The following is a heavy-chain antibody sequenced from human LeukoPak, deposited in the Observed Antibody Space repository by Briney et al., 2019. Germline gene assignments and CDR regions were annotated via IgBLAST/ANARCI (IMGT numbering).Heavy chain of an antibody. Sequence: PSETLSLTCTVSGGSICSSSYYWGWIRQPPGKGLEWIGSIYYSGSTYYNPSLKSRVTISVDTSKNQFSLKLSSVTAADTAVYYCARYDSSGFYLGKVDYWGQGTLVTVSS. D-gene: IGHD3-22*01. V-gene: IGHV4-39*01. J-gene: IGHJ4*02. CDR2: IYYSGST. CDR1: GGSICSSSYY. CDR3: ARYDSSGFYLGKVDY.